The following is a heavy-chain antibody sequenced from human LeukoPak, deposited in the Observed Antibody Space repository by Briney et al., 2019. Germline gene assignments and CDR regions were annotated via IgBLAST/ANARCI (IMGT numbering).Heavy chain of an antibody. V-gene: IGHV4-34*01. CDR2: IKHSGST. CDR1: GGSFSGYY. Sequence: PSETLSLTCAVYGGSFSGYYWSWIRQPPGKGLEWIGEIKHSGSTKYNPSLKSRVTISVDTSKKQFSLKLSSVTAADTAVYYCARGPHGSRARHWGQGTLVTVSS. D-gene: IGHD6-13*01. J-gene: IGHJ4*02. CDR3: ARGPHGSRARH.